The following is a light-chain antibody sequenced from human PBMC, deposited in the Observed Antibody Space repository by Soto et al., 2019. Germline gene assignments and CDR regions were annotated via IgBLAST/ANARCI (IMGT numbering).Light chain of an antibody. Sequence: QSVLTQPPSASGTPGQRVTISCSGSSSNIGSNTVNWYQQVPGTAPKLLIYSNNKRPSGVPDRFSGSKSGTSASLAISGLQSEYEADYYCAAWDATLNGLFGGWTKLTVL. CDR2: SNN. CDR1: SSNIGSNT. V-gene: IGLV1-44*01. CDR3: AAWDATLNGL. J-gene: IGLJ2*01.